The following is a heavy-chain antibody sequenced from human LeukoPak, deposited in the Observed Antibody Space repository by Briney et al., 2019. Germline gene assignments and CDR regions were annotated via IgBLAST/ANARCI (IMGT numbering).Heavy chain of an antibody. Sequence: PGGSLRLSCAASGFTFSSYAMYWVRQAPGKGLEWVSTITKSGDQTHYADSVRGLFTISRDIFKNTLYLQMNSLRAEDTAVYHCVKSAGKDGYRDVFDIWGQGTVVTVSS. CDR2: ITKSGDQT. V-gene: IGHV3-23*01. D-gene: IGHD5-24*01. CDR1: GFTFSSYA. J-gene: IGHJ3*02. CDR3: VKSAGKDGYRDVFDI.